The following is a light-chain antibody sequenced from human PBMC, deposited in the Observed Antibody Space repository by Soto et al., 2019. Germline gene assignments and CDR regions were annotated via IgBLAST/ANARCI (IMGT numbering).Light chain of an antibody. CDR1: QRVSSSY. CDR3: QQRNDWPRGT. V-gene: IGKV3-11*01. J-gene: IGKJ5*01. Sequence: EIVLTQSPGPLSLSPGSSDTLSXXAGQRVSSSYLASYQXKPXHPPRLXXXDASNRATGVPASFSGSGSGTDFTLTISSLEHEDFAAYYCQQRNDWPRGTFGQGTRLEIK. CDR2: DAS.